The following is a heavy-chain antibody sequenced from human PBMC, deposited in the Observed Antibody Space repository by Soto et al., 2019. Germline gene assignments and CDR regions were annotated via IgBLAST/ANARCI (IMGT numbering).Heavy chain of an antibody. V-gene: IGHV5-51*01. CDR3: ARHAFVVVANDALDS. J-gene: IGHJ3*02. CDR2: IYPGDSDT. Sequence: GASLKISCKGSGYSFTSYWIGWVRQLPGKGLEWMGIIYPGDSDTRYSPSFQGQVTISADKSISTANLQWSSLKASDTAMYYWARHAFVVVANDALDSWGQGTMVTVAS. D-gene: IGHD2-15*01. CDR1: GYSFTSYW.